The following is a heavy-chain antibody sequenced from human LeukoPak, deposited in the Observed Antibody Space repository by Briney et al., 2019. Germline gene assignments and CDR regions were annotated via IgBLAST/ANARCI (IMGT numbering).Heavy chain of an antibody. CDR2: ISAYNGNT. V-gene: IGHV1-18*01. CDR1: GYTFTSYG. D-gene: IGHD4-17*01. Sequence: GASVKVSCKASGYTFTSYGISWVRQAPGQGLEWMGRISAYNGNTNYAQKLQGRVTMTTDTSTSTAYMELRSLRSDDTAVYYCARDGTTELALYYFDYWGQGTLVTVSS. J-gene: IGHJ4*02. CDR3: ARDGTTELALYYFDY.